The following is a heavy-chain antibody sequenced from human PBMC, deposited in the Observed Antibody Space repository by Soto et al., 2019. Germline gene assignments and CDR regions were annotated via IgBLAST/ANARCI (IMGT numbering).Heavy chain of an antibody. CDR3: ARYDSSGDFDY. Sequence: QLHLQESGSGLVKPSQTLSLTCGVSGASISLVGYSWSWIRQPPGKGLEWIGYISHRGNTYYNPSLRSPVTISVDRSKNEFSLNLRSVTAADTAMYYCARYDSSGDFDYWGQGTLVTVSS. D-gene: IGHD3-22*01. V-gene: IGHV4-30-2*01. CDR1: GASISLVGYS. CDR2: ISHRGNT. J-gene: IGHJ4*02.